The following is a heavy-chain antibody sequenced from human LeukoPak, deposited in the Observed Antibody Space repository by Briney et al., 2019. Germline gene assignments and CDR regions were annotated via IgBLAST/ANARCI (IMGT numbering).Heavy chain of an antibody. D-gene: IGHD4-17*01. J-gene: IGHJ4*02. V-gene: IGHV4-34*01. Sequence: SETLSLTCAVYGESFSGYYWSWIRQPPGKGLEWIGEINHSGSTNYNPSLKSRVTISVDTSKNQFSLKLSSVTAADTAVYYCGYGSQGPFDYWGQGTLVTVSS. CDR3: GYGSQGPFDY. CDR2: INHSGST. CDR1: GESFSGYY.